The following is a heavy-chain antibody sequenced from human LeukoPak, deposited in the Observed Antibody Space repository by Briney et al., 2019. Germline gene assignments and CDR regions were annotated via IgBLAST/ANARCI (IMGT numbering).Heavy chain of an antibody. CDR2: ISSSSSYI. Sequence: PGGSLRLSCAASGFTFSSYSMNWVRQAPGKGLEWVSSISSSSSYIYYADSVKGRFTISRDNAKNSLYLQMNSMRAEDTAVYYCARGGGSKGTLWGQGTLVTVSS. D-gene: IGHD3-16*01. CDR1: GFTFSSYS. J-gene: IGHJ4*02. V-gene: IGHV3-21*01. CDR3: ARGGGSKGTL.